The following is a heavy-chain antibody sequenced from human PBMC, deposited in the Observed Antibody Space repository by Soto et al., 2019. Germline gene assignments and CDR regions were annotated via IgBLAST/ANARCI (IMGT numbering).Heavy chain of an antibody. CDR3: FRENYFSYHGMDV. Sequence: GGSLRLSCAASGFTSSNYKMNWVRQAPGKGLEWISAISSGDSYIYYATAYAASVKGRFIISRDDSKTTAYLQMSSLKIEDTAVYYCFRENYFSYHGMDVWGQGTTVTVSS. V-gene: IGHV3-73*01. CDR2: ISSGDSYIYYAT. J-gene: IGHJ6*02. CDR1: GFTSSNYK.